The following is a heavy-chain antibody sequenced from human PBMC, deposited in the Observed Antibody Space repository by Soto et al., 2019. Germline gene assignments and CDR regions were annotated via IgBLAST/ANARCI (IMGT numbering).Heavy chain of an antibody. CDR2: IYHSGST. D-gene: IGHD3-9*01. Sequence: SETLSLTCTVSGGSINSNYWSWIRQPPGKGLEWIGYIYHSGSTNYNPSLMSRVTISLHTSKSQFSLKLSSVTAADTAVYYCARDYYDILTGYSMFDYWGQGTLVTVSS. V-gene: IGHV4-59*13. CDR1: GGSINSNY. CDR3: ARDYYDILTGYSMFDY. J-gene: IGHJ4*02.